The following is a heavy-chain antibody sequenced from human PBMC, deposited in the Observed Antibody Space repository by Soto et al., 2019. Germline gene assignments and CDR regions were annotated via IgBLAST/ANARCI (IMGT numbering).Heavy chain of an antibody. CDR1: GFTFSSYA. J-gene: IGHJ4*02. V-gene: IGHV3-30-3*01. D-gene: IGHD3-16*01. CDR3: ARSFGDYVWGSSSGFDY. Sequence: GGSLRLSCAASGFTFSSYAMHWVRQAPGKGLEWVAVISYDGSNKYYADSVKGRFTISRDNSKNTLYLQMNSLRAEDTAVYYCARSFGDYVWGSSSGFDYWGQGTLVTVSS. CDR2: ISYDGSNK.